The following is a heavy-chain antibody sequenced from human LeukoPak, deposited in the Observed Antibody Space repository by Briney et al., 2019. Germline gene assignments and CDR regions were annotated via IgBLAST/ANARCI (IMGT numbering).Heavy chain of an antibody. CDR3: ASLAGSSSAPVGR. J-gene: IGHJ4*02. CDR2: IYHSGST. Sequence: SETLSLTCTVSGYSISSGYYWGWIRQPPGEGLEWIGSIYHSGSTYYNPSLKSRVTISVDTSKNQFSLKLSSVTAADTAVYYCASLAGSSSAPVGRWGQGTLVTVSS. CDR1: GYSISSGYY. D-gene: IGHD6-6*01. V-gene: IGHV4-38-2*02.